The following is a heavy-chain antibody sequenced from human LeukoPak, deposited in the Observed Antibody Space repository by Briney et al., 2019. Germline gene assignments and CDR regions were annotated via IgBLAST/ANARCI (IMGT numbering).Heavy chain of an antibody. CDR2: RNQDGSVK. J-gene: IGHJ3*01. CDR1: GFTYSSHW. Sequence: PGGSLRLSCAASGFTYSSHWMSWVRQAPGKGLQWVASRNQDGSVKHYVDSVRGRFTISRDNADNSLYLQMSSLRAEDTAVYYCARLVGMVTTYDLWGHGTMVSVSS. CDR3: ARLVGMVTTYDL. D-gene: IGHD1-26*01. V-gene: IGHV3-7*04.